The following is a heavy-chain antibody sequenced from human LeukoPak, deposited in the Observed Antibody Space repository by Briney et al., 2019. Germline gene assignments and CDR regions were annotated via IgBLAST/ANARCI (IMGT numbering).Heavy chain of an antibody. CDR2: ISSSSSYI. V-gene: IGHV3-21*01. J-gene: IGHJ4*02. D-gene: IGHD3-3*01. CDR1: GFTFSSYS. CDR3: ARDAVRFLEWLQPIPYYFDY. Sequence: GGSLRLSCAASGFTFSSYSMNWVRQAPGKGLEWVSSISSSSSYIYYADSVKGRFTISRDNAKNSLYLQMNSLRAEDTAVYYCARDAVRFLEWLQPIPYYFDYWGQGTLVTVSS.